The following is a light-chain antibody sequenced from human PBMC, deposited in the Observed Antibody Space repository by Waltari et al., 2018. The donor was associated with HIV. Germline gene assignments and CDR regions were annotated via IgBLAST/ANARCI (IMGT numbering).Light chain of an antibody. J-gene: IGKJ3*01. V-gene: IGKV4-1*01. CDR3: QQYYSTPPT. CDR1: QSVSYSSNNKND. CDR2: WAS. Sequence: DIVMTQSPDSLAVSLGERATINCKSSQSVSYSSNNKNDLAWHQQKPGQPPKLLIYWASTRESGVPDRFSGSGSGTDFTLTISSLQAEDVAVYYCQQYYSTPPTFGPGTKVDIK.